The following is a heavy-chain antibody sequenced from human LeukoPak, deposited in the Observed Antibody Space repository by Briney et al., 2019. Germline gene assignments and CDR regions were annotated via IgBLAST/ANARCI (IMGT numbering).Heavy chain of an antibody. CDR2: IKGDGSEK. CDR3: ARDRRDGYNLLDY. CDR1: GFSFSSYW. V-gene: IGHV3-7*01. J-gene: IGHJ4*02. D-gene: IGHD5-24*01. Sequence: GGSLRLSCTASGFSFSSYWMTWVRQAPGKGLEWVANIKGDGSEKYYVDSVKGRFNIARDNAKNSVYLQMNSLRAEDTAVYYCARDRRDGYNLLDYWGQGTLVTVSS.